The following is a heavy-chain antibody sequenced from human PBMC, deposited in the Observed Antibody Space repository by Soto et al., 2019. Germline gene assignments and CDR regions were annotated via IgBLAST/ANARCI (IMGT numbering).Heavy chain of an antibody. CDR2: ISSSSSYI. CDR3: ARVGGGYQLLHAFDI. V-gene: IGHV3-21*01. CDR1: GFTFSSYS. Sequence: LRLSCAASGFTFSSYSMNWVRQAPGKGLEWVSSISSSSSYIYYADSVKGRFTISRDNAKNSLYLQVNSLRAEDTAVYYCARVGGGYQLLHAFDIWGQGTMVTVSS. J-gene: IGHJ3*02. D-gene: IGHD2-2*01.